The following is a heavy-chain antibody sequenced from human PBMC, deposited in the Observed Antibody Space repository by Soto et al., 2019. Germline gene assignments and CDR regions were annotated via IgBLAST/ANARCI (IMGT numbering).Heavy chain of an antibody. D-gene: IGHD4-4*01. J-gene: IGHJ2*01. CDR3: ARPLWRDDYNWGYFDL. V-gene: IGHV3-30-3*01. CDR2: ISYDGSNK. CDR1: GFTFSSYA. Sequence: QVQLVESGGAVVQPGRSLRLSCAASGFTFSSYAMHWVRQAPGKGLEWVAVISYDGSNKYYAASVKGRFTISRDNSKTTLYLQMNSLRAEDTAVYYCARPLWRDDYNWGYFDLWGRGTLVTVSS.